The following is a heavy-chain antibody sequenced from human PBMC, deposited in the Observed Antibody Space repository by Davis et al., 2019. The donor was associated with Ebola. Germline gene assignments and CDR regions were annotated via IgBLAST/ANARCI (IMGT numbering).Heavy chain of an antibody. CDR2: IYSGGST. CDR3: ARVRAISGSLDYFDY. J-gene: IGHJ4*02. D-gene: IGHD1-26*01. Sequence: GESLKISCAASGFTVSSNYMSWVRQAPGKGLEWVSVIYSGGSTYYADSVKGRFTISRHNSKNTLYLQMNSLRAEDTAVYYCARVRAISGSLDYFDYWGQGTLVTVSS. CDR1: GFTVSSNY. V-gene: IGHV3-53*04.